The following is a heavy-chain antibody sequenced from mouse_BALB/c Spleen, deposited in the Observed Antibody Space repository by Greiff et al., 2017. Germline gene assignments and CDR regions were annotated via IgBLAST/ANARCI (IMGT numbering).Heavy chain of an antibody. CDR2: ISSGSSTI. D-gene: IGHD2-4*01. V-gene: IGHV5-17*02. Sequence: EVKLMESGGGLVQPGGSRKLSCAASGFTFSSFGMHWVRQAPEKGLEWVAYISSGSSTIYYADTVKGRFTISRDNPKNTLFLQMTSLRSEDTAMYYCARDDYDRGYAMDYWGQGTSVTVSS. J-gene: IGHJ4*01. CDR3: ARDDYDRGYAMDY. CDR1: GFTFSSFG.